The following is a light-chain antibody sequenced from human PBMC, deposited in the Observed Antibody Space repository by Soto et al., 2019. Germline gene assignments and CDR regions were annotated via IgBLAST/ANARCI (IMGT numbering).Light chain of an antibody. CDR2: VAS. Sequence: DIPMTQSPSSLSTSVGDKVTITCRASQSISKYLNWYQQKPGKAPKLLISVASSLQSEVPSRFSGDGSETDFTLSISSLQPEDSVTYYCQQSFTTPFTFGPGTKVDVK. V-gene: IGKV1-39*01. CDR1: QSISKY. J-gene: IGKJ3*01. CDR3: QQSFTTPFT.